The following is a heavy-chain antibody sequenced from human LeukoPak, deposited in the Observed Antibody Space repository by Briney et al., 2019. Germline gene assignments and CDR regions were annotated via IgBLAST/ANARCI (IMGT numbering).Heavy chain of an antibody. CDR2: ISGSGGST. CDR3: AKELSGVNYDYVWGSYRYTINGFDY. CDR1: GFTFSSYA. Sequence: GGSLRLSCAASGFTFSSYAMSWVRQAPGEGLEWVSAISGSGGSTSYADSVKARFTISRDNSKNTLYLQMNSLRAEDTAVYYCAKELSGVNYDYVWGSYRYTINGFDYWGQGTLVTVSS. J-gene: IGHJ4*02. D-gene: IGHD3-16*02. V-gene: IGHV3-23*01.